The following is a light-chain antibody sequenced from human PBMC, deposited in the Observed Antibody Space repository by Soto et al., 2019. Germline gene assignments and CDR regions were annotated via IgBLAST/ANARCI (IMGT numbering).Light chain of an antibody. J-gene: IGLJ1*01. CDR3: CSYAGSSV. Sequence: QSVLTQPASVSGSPGQSITISCTGTSSDVGSYNLVSWYQQHPGKAPKLMIYEGSKRPSGVSNRFSGSKSGNTASLTLSGLQAEDEADYYCCSYAGSSVFGTGTKVTVL. CDR1: SSDVGSYNL. CDR2: EGS. V-gene: IGLV2-23*01.